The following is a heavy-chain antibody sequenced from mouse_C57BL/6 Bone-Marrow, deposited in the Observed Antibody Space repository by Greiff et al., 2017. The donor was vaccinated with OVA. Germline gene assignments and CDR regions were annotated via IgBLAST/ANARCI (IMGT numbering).Heavy chain of an antibody. J-gene: IGHJ4*01. Sequence: VQLQQSGTVLARPGASVKMPCKTSGYTFTSYWMHWVKQRPGQGLEWIGAIYPGNSDTSYNQKFKGKAKLTAVTSASTAYMELSSLTNEDSAVYYCTNYDYDEGPYAMDYWGQGTSVTVSS. CDR2: IYPGNSDT. CDR1: GYTFTSYW. CDR3: TNYDYDEGPYAMDY. D-gene: IGHD2-4*01. V-gene: IGHV1-5*01.